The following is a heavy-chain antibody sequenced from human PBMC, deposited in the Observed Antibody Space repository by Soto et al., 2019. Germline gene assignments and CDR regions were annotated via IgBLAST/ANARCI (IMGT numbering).Heavy chain of an antibody. D-gene: IGHD2-21*02. Sequence: ASVKVSCKASGFIFTGYYIHWVRQAPGQRLEWMGWINGHSGVTSYSQTFQGRVTMTRDTPTTTAYMELSSLTSDDTSKNRFSLNLTSVTAADSAVYYCARGDWFHPWGPGTLVTVSS. CDR2: INGHSGVT. J-gene: IGHJ5*02. V-gene: IGHV1-2*02. CDR3: SLNLTSVTAADSAVYYCARGDWFHP. CDR1: GFIFTGYY.